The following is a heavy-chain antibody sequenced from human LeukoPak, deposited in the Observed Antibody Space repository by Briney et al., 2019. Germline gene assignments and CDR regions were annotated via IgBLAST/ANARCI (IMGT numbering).Heavy chain of an antibody. CDR2: IYTSGST. J-gene: IGHJ4*02. V-gene: IGHV4-61*02. Sequence: SQTLSLTCTVSGDSISSGVYYWTWIRQPAGKGLEWIGRIYTSGSTNYNSSLKSRVTISVDTSKNQFSLKLSSVTAADTAVYYCARDQFGGVIGYWGQGTLVTVSS. CDR1: GDSISSGVYY. D-gene: IGHD3-16*01. CDR3: ARDQFGGVIGY.